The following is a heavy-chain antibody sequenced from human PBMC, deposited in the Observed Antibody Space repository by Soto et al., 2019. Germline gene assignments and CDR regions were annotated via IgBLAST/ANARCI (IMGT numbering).Heavy chain of an antibody. D-gene: IGHD3-22*01. CDR3: AGSSGYRLDAFDI. CDR2: IYYSGST. V-gene: IGHV4-31*03. J-gene: IGHJ3*02. Sequence: PSETLSLTCTVSGGSISSGGYYWSWIRQHPEKGLEWIWYIYYSGSTYYNPSLKSRVTISVDTPKNQFSLKLSSVTAADTAVYYCAGSSGYRLDAFDIWGQGTMVTVSS. CDR1: GGSISSGGYY.